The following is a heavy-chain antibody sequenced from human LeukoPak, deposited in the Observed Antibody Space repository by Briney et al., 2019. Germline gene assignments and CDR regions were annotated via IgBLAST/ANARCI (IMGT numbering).Heavy chain of an antibody. CDR2: ISGSSSTI. Sequence: GGSLRLSCAASGFTFSIYSMSWVRQAPGKGLEWVSYISGSSSTIYYADSVQGRFTISRDNAQNSLYLQMNSLRAEDTAIYYCASVLNQRGAGYGLDVWGQGTTVTVSS. D-gene: IGHD3-10*01. CDR3: ASVLNQRGAGYGLDV. V-gene: IGHV3-48*01. J-gene: IGHJ6*02. CDR1: GFTFSIYS.